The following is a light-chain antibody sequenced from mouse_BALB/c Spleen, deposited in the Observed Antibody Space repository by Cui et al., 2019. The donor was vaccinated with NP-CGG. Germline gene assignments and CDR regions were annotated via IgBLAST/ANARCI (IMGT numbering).Light chain of an antibody. V-gene: IGLV1*01. J-gene: IGLJ1*01. CDR3: ALWYSNHWV. Sequence: QAVVTQESALTTSPGETVTPTCRSSTGAVTTSNYANWVQEKPDQLFTGLIGGTNNRAPGVPARFSGSLIGDKAALTITGAQTEDEAIYFCALWYSNHWVFGGGTKLTVL. CDR1: TGAVTTSNY. CDR2: GTN.